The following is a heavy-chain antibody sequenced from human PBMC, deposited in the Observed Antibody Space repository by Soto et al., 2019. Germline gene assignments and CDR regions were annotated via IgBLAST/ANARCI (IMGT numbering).Heavy chain of an antibody. V-gene: IGHV3-15*01. CDR2: IKSNTDGGTA. J-gene: IGHJ4*02. D-gene: IGHD1-1*01. Sequence: EVQLVESGGGLVNPGGSLRLSCAASGFTFNNAWMSWVRQAPGKGLEWAGRIKSNTDGGTADYAAPVNGRFTVSRDNSKNTVYLQINSLKTEDTAVYYCATDLKTGTERGKFDYWGQGTLVTVSS. CDR3: ATDLKTGTERGKFDY. CDR1: GFTFNNAW.